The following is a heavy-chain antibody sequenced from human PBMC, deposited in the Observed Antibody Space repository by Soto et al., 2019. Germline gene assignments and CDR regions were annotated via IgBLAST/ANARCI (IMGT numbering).Heavy chain of an antibody. CDR2: INHSGST. V-gene: IGHV4-34*01. Sequence: SETLSLTCAVYGGSFSGYCWSWIRQPPGKGLEWIGEINHSGSTNYNPSLKSRVTISVDTSKNQFSLKLSSVTAADTAVYYCARGVMLGYYGSGSYDYWGQGTLVTVSS. D-gene: IGHD3-10*01. CDR1: GGSFSGYC. CDR3: ARGVMLGYYGSGSYDY. J-gene: IGHJ4*02.